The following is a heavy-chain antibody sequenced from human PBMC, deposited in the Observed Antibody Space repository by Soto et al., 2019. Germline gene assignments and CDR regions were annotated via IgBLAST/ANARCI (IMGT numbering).Heavy chain of an antibody. CDR2: IYHSGST. Sequence: SETLSLSCTVSGGSISSGGYSWSWIRQPPGKGLECIGYIYHSGSTYYNPSLKSRVTISVDRSKNQFSLKLSSVTAADTAVYYCARHMTTVTTVDYWGQGTLVTVSS. V-gene: IGHV4-30-2*01. J-gene: IGHJ4*02. CDR3: ARHMTTVTTVDY. CDR1: GGSISSGGYS. D-gene: IGHD4-17*01.